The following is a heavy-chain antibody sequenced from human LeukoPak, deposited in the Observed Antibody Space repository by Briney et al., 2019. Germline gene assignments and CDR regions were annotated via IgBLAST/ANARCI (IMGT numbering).Heavy chain of an antibody. CDR1: GFTFSSYG. Sequence: GGSLRLSCAASGFTFSSYGMHWVRQAPGKWLEWVAFIRFDGRNKYYADSVKGRFTISRDNSKNTLYLQMHSLRAEDTAVYYCANGPHYDILTGFYKVRSHLDYWGQGTLVTVSS. CDR3: ANGPHYDILTGFYKVRSHLDY. CDR2: IRFDGRNK. D-gene: IGHD3-9*01. V-gene: IGHV3-30*02. J-gene: IGHJ4*02.